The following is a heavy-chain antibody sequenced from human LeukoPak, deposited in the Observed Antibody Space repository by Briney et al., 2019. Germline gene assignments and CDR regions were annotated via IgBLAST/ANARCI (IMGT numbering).Heavy chain of an antibody. CDR1: GFTFSSYS. CDR2: ISSSSSTI. D-gene: IGHD6-13*01. CDR3: ARTIAAAGTYYYYYYMDV. V-gene: IGHV3-48*01. Sequence: GGSLRLSCAASGFTFSSYSMNWVRQAPGKGLEWVSYISSSSSTIYYADSVKGRFTISRDNAKNSLYLQMNSLRAEDTAVYYCARTIAAAGTYYYYYYMDVWGKGTTVTVSS. J-gene: IGHJ6*03.